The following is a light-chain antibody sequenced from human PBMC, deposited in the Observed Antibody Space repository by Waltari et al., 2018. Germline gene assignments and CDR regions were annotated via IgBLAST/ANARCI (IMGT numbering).Light chain of an antibody. V-gene: IGLV3-1*01. Sequence: SYELTQSPSVSVSPGQTATITCSGDKLGDKYVCWYQQKPGQYPVMVIYQDTKRPSGIPERFTGSNSGNTATLTISGTQALDEADYYCQSWDSTTVVFGGGTKLTVL. J-gene: IGLJ2*01. CDR1: KLGDKY. CDR3: QSWDSTTVV. CDR2: QDT.